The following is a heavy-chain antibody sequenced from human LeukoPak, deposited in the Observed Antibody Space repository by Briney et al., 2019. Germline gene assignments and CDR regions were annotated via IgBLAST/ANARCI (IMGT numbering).Heavy chain of an antibody. V-gene: IGHV1-69*13. CDR2: IIPIFGTA. CDR3: ARARRVVILFDY. Sequence: GASVKVSCKASGGTFSSYAISWVRQAPGQGLEWMGGIIPIFGTANYAQKFQGRVTITADESTSTAYMELSSLRSEDTAVYYCARARRVVILFDYWGQGTLVTVSS. D-gene: IGHD3-3*01. CDR1: GGTFSSYA. J-gene: IGHJ4*02.